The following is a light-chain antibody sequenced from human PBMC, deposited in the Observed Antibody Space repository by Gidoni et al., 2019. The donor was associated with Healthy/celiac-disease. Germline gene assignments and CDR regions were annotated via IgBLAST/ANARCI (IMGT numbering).Light chain of an antibody. J-gene: IGKJ2*01. V-gene: IGKV3-11*01. CDR3: QQRSNWPPGYT. CDR1: QSVSSY. CDR2: DAA. Sequence: EIALTQSPAPLSLSPGERATLSCRASQSVSSYLAWYQQKPGQAPRLLIYDAANRATGIPARFSGSGSGTDFTLTISSLEPEDFAVYYCQQRSNWPPGYTFGQGTKLEIK.